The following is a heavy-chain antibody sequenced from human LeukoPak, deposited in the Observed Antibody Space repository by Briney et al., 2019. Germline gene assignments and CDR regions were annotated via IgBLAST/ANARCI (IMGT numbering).Heavy chain of an antibody. J-gene: IGHJ4*02. CDR3: ARDPGYCSNGHCYSYDY. CDR2: IYSGGGT. Sequence: GGSLRLACAASGFTVSSNHMSWVRQAPGKGLEWVSVIYSGGGTYSADSVKGRFTISRDDSKNTLYLQMNNLRAGDTAMYYCARDPGYCSNGHCYSYDYWGQGTLVTVSS. CDR1: GFTVSSNH. V-gene: IGHV3-66*01. D-gene: IGHD2-8*01.